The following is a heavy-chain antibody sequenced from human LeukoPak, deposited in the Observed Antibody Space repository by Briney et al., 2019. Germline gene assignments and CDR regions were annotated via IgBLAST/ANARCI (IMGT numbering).Heavy chain of an antibody. D-gene: IGHD5-18*01. CDR1: GGSFSGYY. CDR2: INHSGST. Sequence: SETLSLTCAVYGGSFSGYYWSWIRQPPGKGLEWIGEINHSGSTNYNPSLKSRVTISVDTSKNQFSLKLSSVTAEDTAVYYCARDGGARGYSFIRGQNAFDIWGQGTMVTVSS. CDR3: ARDGGARGYSFIRGQNAFDI. J-gene: IGHJ3*02. V-gene: IGHV4-34*01.